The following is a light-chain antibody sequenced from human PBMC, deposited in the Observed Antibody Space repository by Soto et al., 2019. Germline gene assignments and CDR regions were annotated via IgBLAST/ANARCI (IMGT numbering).Light chain of an antibody. V-gene: IGKV3-15*01. CDR3: QQYNDWQWT. J-gene: IGKJ1*01. Sequence: EILMTQSPATLSVSPGERATLSCRASHRVNTYLAWYQQRLGQAPRLLIYDASTRATGIPARFSGSGSGTEFTLTISSLQSEDSAVYFCQQYNDWQWTFGQGTKVDIK. CDR1: HRVNTY. CDR2: DAS.